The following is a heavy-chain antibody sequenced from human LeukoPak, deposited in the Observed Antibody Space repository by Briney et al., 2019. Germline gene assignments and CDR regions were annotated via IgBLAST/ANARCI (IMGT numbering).Heavy chain of an antibody. CDR3: TKGTIWLPFDY. Sequence: GGSLRLSCAASGFTFSNYAMSWARQAPGKGLEWVSAISGSGGSTYYADSVKGPFTISRDNSKNTLYLQMNSLRAEDTAVYYCTKGTIWLPFDYWGQGTLVTVSS. J-gene: IGHJ4*02. CDR1: GFTFSNYA. V-gene: IGHV3-23*01. D-gene: IGHD5-18*01. CDR2: ISGSGGST.